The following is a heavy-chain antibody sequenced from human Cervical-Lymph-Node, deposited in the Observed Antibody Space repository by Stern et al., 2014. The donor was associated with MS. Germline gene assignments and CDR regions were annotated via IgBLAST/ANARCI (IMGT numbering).Heavy chain of an antibody. CDR2: IIPVSGNT. Sequence: QMQLVQSGAEVKKPGSSVRLSCKASGDTFTYCYLHWVRHAPGKALEWMGWIIPVSGNTDYAQKFQDRVNITRVASYTTAHMELSSLTSEDTAIYYCVAWSRGIDVWGQGTTVTVSS. J-gene: IGHJ6*02. V-gene: IGHV1-45*02. D-gene: IGHD2-8*02. CDR3: VAWSRGIDV. CDR1: GDTFTYCY.